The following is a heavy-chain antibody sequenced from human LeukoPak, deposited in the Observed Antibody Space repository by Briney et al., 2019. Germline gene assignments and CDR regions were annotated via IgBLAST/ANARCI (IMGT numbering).Heavy chain of an antibody. V-gene: IGHV4-61*01. J-gene: IGHJ4*02. CDR1: GGSVSSGSYY. D-gene: IGHD2-2*02. Sequence: SETLSLTCTVPGGSVSSGSYYWSWIRQPPGKGLEWIGYIYYSGSTNYNPSLKSRVTISVDTSKNQFSLKLSSVTAADTAVYYCARGGYQLPYKYFDYWGQGTLVTVSS. CDR2: IYYSGST. CDR3: ARGGYQLPYKYFDY.